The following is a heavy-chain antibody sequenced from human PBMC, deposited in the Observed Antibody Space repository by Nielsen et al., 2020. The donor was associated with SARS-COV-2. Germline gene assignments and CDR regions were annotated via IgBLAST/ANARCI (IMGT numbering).Heavy chain of an antibody. J-gene: IGHJ4*02. CDR1: GYTFTSYD. Sequence: ALVKASCKASGYTFTSYDINWVRQATGQGLEWMGWMNPNSGNTGYAQKFQGRVTMTRNTSISTAYMELSSLRSEDTAVYYCVRGRGWLLGFDYWGQGTLVTVSS. D-gene: IGHD5-24*01. V-gene: IGHV1-8*01. CDR3: VRGRGWLLGFDY. CDR2: MNPNSGNT.